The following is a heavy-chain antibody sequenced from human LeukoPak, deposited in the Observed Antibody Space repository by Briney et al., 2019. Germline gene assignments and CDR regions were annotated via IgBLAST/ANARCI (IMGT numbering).Heavy chain of an antibody. CDR2: IRSKANNYAT. V-gene: IGHV3-73*01. Sequence: GGSLRLSCAASGFIFSDSAMHWVRQASGKGLEWVGRIRSKANNYATTYAASVKGRFTISRDDSKNTVYLQMNSLKIEDTAVYYCTRPCAGDCTDNYWGQGTLVTVSS. CDR1: GFIFSDSA. J-gene: IGHJ4*02. CDR3: TRPCAGDCTDNY. D-gene: IGHD2-21*02.